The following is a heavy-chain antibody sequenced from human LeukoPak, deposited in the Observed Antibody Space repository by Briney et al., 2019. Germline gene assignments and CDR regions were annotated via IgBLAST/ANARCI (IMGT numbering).Heavy chain of an antibody. CDR2: IYTSGST. J-gene: IGHJ5*01. CDR1: GGSISSGIYY. D-gene: IGHD3-10*01. Sequence: PSQTLSLTCNVSGGSISSGIYYWSWIRQPAGKGLEWIGRIYTSGSTNYNPSLKSRVTISVDTSKNQFSLNLSSVTAADTAVYYCAKTYGSGNNCFESWGQGTLVTVSS. V-gene: IGHV4-61*02. CDR3: AKTYGSGNNCFES.